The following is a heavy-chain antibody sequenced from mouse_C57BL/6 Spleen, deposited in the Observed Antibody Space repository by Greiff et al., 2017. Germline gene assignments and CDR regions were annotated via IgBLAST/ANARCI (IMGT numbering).Heavy chain of an antibody. V-gene: IGHV3-6*01. J-gene: IGHJ2*01. CDR2: ISYDGSN. CDR3: ARGGDHFDD. CDR1: GYSITSGYY. Sequence: EVKLMESGPGLVKPSQSLSLTCSVTGYSITSGYYWNWIRQFPGNKLEWMGYISYDGSNNYNPSLKNRISITRDTSKNQFFLKLNYVTTEDTATYYCARGGDHFDDWGQGTTLTVSS. D-gene: IGHD2-13*01.